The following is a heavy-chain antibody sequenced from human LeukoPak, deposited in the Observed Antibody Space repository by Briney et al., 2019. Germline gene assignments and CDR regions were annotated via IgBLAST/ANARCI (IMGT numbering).Heavy chain of an antibody. V-gene: IGHV1-69*13. D-gene: IGHD2-2*01. CDR1: GGTFSSYA. CDR3: ATLVVPAANDY. CDR2: IIPIFGTA. Sequence: SVKVSCXASGGTFSSYAISWVRQAPGQGLGWMGGIIPIFGTANYAQKFQGRVTITADESTSTAYMELSSLRSEDTAVYYCATLVVPAANDYWGQGTLVTVSS. J-gene: IGHJ4*02.